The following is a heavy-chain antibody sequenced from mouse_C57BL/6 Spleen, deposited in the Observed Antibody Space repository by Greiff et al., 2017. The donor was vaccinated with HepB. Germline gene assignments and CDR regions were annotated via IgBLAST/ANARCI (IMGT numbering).Heavy chain of an antibody. V-gene: IGHV1-82*01. CDR2: IYPGDGDT. D-gene: IGHD1-1*01. CDR3: ARSGITTVGAPFDY. Sequence: VQLQQSGPELVKPGASVKISCKASGYAFSSSWMNWVKQRPGKGLEWIGRIYPGDGDTNYNGKFKGKATLTADKSSSTAYMQLSSLTSEDSAVYFCARSGITTVGAPFDYWGQGTTLTVSS. CDR1: GYAFSSSW. J-gene: IGHJ2*01.